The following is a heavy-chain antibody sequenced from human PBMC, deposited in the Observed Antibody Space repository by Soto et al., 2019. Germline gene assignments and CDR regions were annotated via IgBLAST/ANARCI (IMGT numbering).Heavy chain of an antibody. CDR1: GGSISSGGYY. J-gene: IGHJ6*02. Sequence: TLSLTCTVSGGSISSGGYYWSWIRQHPGKGLEWIGYIYYSGSTYYNPSLKSRVTISVDTSKNQFSLKLSSVTAADTAVYYCARDRLGYYDFWSGYSPYYYYYGMDVWGQGTTVTVSS. V-gene: IGHV4-31*03. CDR3: ARDRLGYYDFWSGYSPYYYYYGMDV. CDR2: IYYSGST. D-gene: IGHD3-3*01.